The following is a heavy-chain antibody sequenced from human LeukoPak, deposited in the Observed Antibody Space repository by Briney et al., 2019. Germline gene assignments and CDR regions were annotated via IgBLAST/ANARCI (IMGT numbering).Heavy chain of an antibody. D-gene: IGHD2-15*01. CDR1: GYTFSSYA. V-gene: IGHV1-3*01. CDR3: ARAPYSYGFDI. CDR2: INAGNGNT. Sequence: ASVKVSCKASGYTFSSYAMHWVRQAPGQRLEWMGWINAGNGNTKYSQKFQGRVTITRDTSASTAHMELSSLRSEDTAVYYCARAPYSYGFDIWGQGTMVTVSS. J-gene: IGHJ3*02.